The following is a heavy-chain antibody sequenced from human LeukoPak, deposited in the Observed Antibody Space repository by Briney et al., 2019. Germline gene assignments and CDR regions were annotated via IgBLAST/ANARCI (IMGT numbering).Heavy chain of an antibody. V-gene: IGHV4-59*01. Sequence: PSETPSLTCTVSGGSISIFYWSWIRQPPGKGLEWIGYIYHSGSTSYNLSLKSRVTVSVDTSKNQFSLKLTSVTAADTAVYYCARGYYGAVTFDYWGQGTLVTVSS. J-gene: IGHJ4*02. CDR1: GGSISIFY. CDR2: IYHSGST. CDR3: ARGYYGAVTFDY. D-gene: IGHD3-3*01.